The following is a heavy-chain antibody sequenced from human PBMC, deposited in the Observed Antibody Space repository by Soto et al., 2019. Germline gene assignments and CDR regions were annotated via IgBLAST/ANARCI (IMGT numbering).Heavy chain of an antibody. J-gene: IGHJ4*02. CDR1: GGSLSGATYS. V-gene: IGHV4-30-2*01. CDR2: IFPSGTT. CDR3: ARSREFDY. Sequence: SETLSLTCGVSGGSLSGATYSWNWIRHPPGKGLEWIGYIFPSGTTYYNPSLKSRVTISIDVSKNQFSLSLRSLTAADTAVYYCARSREFDYWSQGTLVTVSS.